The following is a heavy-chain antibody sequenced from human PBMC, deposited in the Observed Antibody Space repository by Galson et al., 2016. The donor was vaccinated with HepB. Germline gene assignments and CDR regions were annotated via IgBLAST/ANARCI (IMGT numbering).Heavy chain of an antibody. CDR1: GASITTYY. D-gene: IGHD3-9*01. Sequence: SETLSLTCTVSGASITTYYWSWIRQPPGKALEWIGCIRHRWSTKYNPSLNSRVPMSLDTSENQFSLSLRSVTAADTAVYYCTRDFDPFDSWGQGTLVTVSS. V-gene: IGHV4-59*01. CDR3: TRDFDPFDS. CDR2: IRHRWST. J-gene: IGHJ5*01.